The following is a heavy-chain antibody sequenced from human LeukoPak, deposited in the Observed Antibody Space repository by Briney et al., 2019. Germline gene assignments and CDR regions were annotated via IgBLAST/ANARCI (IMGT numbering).Heavy chain of an antibody. CDR1: GGSISSYY. CDR3: ARGKGYCTSTSCGYCSGGSCYAIYYYYYMDV. J-gene: IGHJ6*03. V-gene: IGHV4-4*07. Sequence: SETLSLTCTVSGGSISSYYWSWIRQPAGKGLEWIGRIYTSGSTNYNPSLKSRVTMSVDTSKNRFSLKLNSVTAADTAVYYCARGKGYCTSTSCGYCSGGSCYAIYYYYYMDVWGKGTTVTVSS. D-gene: IGHD2-2*01. CDR2: IYTSGST.